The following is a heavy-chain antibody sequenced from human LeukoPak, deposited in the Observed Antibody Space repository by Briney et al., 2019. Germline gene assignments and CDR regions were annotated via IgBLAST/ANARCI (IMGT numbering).Heavy chain of an antibody. CDR3: ATLGGGSPKYYFDY. J-gene: IGHJ4*02. CDR1: GFTFSSYW. Sequence: GGSLRLSCAASGFTFSSYWMHWVRQAPGKGLVWVSRVNSDGSSTSYADSVKGRFTISRDNAKNTLYLQMNSLRAEDTAVYYCATLGGGSPKYYFDYWGQGALVTVSS. V-gene: IGHV3-74*01. CDR2: VNSDGSST. D-gene: IGHD3-16*01.